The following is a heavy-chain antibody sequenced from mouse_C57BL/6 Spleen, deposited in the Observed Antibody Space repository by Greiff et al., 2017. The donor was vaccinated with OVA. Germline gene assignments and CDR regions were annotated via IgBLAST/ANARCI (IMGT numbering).Heavy chain of an antibody. CDR3: ARPYYDSYYFNY. J-gene: IGHJ2*01. CDR2: IYPGDGDT. D-gene: IGHD2-4*01. CDR1: GYAFSSSW. V-gene: IGHV1-82*01. Sequence: QVQLQQSGPELVKPGASVKISCKASGYAFSSSWMNWVKQRPGKGLEWIGRIYPGDGDTNYNGKFKGKATLTADKSSSTAYMQLSSLTSEDSAVYFCARPYYDSYYFNYWGQGTTLTVSS.